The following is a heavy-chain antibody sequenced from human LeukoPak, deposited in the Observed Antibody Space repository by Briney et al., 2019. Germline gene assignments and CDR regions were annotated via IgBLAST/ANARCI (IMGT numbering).Heavy chain of an antibody. CDR2: IDPGESTT. J-gene: IGHJ4*02. V-gene: IGHV5-51*04. Sequence: GESLKLSCKGSGFSFTSYLIGWVRQVPGKGLEWIGIIDPGESTTRYNPSFKGQVTISADKPNSTPYLQLSSLKASDTAMYYCARHGVATTRPIDYWGQGTLVTVSS. CDR1: GFSFTSYL. D-gene: IGHD1-1*01. CDR3: ARHGVATTRPIDY.